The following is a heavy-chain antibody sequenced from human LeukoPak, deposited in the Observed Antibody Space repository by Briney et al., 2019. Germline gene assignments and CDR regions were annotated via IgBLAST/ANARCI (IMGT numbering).Heavy chain of an antibody. V-gene: IGHV4-4*07. D-gene: IGHD5-18*01. Sequence: SETLSLTCTVSGGSISSYYWSWIRQPAGKGLEWIGRIYTSGSTNYNPSLKSRVTMSVDTSKNQFSLKLRSVTAADTAVYYCARDTREWIQLFFYYYYYMDVWGKGTTVTVSS. CDR3: ARDTREWIQLFFYYYYYMDV. CDR2: IYTSGST. CDR1: GGSISSYY. J-gene: IGHJ6*03.